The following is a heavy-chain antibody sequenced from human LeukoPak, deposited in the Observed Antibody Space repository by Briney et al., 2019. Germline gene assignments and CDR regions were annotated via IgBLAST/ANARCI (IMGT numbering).Heavy chain of an antibody. CDR1: GFTFSSYG. Sequence: GGSLRLSCAASGFTFSSYGMHWVRQAPGKGLEWVAVISYDGSNKYYADSVKGRFTISRDNSKNTLYLQMNSLRAEDTAVYYCAKAVYDSSGYYSQDYWGQGTLVTVSS. J-gene: IGHJ4*02. V-gene: IGHV3-30*18. CDR3: AKAVYDSSGYYSQDY. D-gene: IGHD3-22*01. CDR2: ISYDGSNK.